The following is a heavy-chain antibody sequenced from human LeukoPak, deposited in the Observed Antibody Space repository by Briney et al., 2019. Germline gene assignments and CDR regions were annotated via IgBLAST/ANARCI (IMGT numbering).Heavy chain of an antibody. J-gene: IGHJ4*02. D-gene: IGHD2-2*01. CDR2: FEPEDGET. CDR3: AASIVVVPAGLFDDFDY. CDR1: GYTLTELS. Sequence: ASVKVSCKVSGYTLTELSMHWVRQAPGKRLEWMGGFEPEDGETIYAQKFQGRVTMTEDTSTDTAYMELSSLRSEDTAVYYCAASIVVVPAGLFDDFDYWGQGTLVTVSS. V-gene: IGHV1-24*01.